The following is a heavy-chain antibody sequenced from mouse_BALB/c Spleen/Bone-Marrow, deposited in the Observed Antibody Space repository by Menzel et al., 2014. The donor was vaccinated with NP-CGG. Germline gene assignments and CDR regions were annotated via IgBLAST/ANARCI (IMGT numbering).Heavy chain of an antibody. V-gene: IGHV7-3*02. CDR3: ARDIKDDWFAY. J-gene: IGHJ3*01. Sequence: VQLQQSGGGLVQPGGSLRLSCATSGFTFTDYYMSWVRQPPGKALGWLGFIRNKANGYTTEYSASVKGRFTISRDNSQSILYLQMNTLRAEDSATYYCARDIKDDWFAYWGQGTLVTVSA. D-gene: IGHD1-3*01. CDR2: IRNKANGYTT. CDR1: GFTFTDYY.